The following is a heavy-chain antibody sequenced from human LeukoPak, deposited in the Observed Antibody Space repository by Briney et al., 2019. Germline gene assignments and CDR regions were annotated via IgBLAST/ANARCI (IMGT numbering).Heavy chain of an antibody. J-gene: IGHJ4*02. V-gene: IGHV3-7*01. CDR2: IKHDGSEK. D-gene: IGHD3-3*01. CDR3: ATDRGWRTSGYYLYYFEY. Sequence: PGGSLRLSCAASGFTFNNAWMGWVRQAPGKGLEWVASIKHDGSEKYYVDSVRVRSTISRDNTMNSLYLQMSSLRAEDTAVYYCATDRGWRTSGYYLYYFEYWGQGTLVTYSS. CDR1: GFTFNNAW.